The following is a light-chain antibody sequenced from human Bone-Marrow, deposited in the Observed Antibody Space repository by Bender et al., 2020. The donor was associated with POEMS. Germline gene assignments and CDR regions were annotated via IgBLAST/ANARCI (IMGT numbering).Light chain of an antibody. V-gene: IGLV2-8*01. Sequence: QSALTQPPSASGSPGQSVTFSCTGTSSDIGFYNYVSWYQHLPGKAPKLIIYQVNKRPSGVPDRFSGSKSGNTASLTVSGLQAEDEADYYCCAYAGSGTWVFGGGTKLTVL. J-gene: IGLJ3*02. CDR2: QVN. CDR1: SSDIGFYNY. CDR3: CAYAGSGTWV.